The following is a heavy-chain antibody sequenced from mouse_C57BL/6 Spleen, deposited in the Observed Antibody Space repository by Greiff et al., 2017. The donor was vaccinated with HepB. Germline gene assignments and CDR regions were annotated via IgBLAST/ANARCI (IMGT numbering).Heavy chain of an antibody. Sequence: QVQLKESGAELVRPGTSVKVSCKASGYAFTNYLIEWVKQRPGQGLEWIGVINPGSGGTNYNEKFKGKATLTAHKSSSTAYMQLSSLTSEDTAVYFCARAPIYDGYYPGNFDYWGQGTTLTVSS. J-gene: IGHJ2*01. V-gene: IGHV1-54*01. CDR3: ARAPIYDGYYPGNFDY. D-gene: IGHD2-3*01. CDR1: GYAFTNYL. CDR2: INPGSGGT.